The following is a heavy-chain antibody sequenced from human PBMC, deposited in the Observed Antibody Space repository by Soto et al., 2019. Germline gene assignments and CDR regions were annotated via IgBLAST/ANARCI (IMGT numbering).Heavy chain of an antibody. CDR2: IYYSGST. J-gene: IGHJ4*02. CDR1: GGSISGYY. V-gene: IGHV4-59*08. D-gene: IGHD1-1*01. CDR3: ARRYGYSFDY. Sequence: QVQLQESGPGLVKPSETLFLTCTVSGGSISGYYWSWIRQPPGKGLEWIGYIYYSGSTNYNPSLKSRVTISVDTSKNQFSLKLSSVTAADTAVYYCARRYGYSFDYWGQGTLVTVSS.